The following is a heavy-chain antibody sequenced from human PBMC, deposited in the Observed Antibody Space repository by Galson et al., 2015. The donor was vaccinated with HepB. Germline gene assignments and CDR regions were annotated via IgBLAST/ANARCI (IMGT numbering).Heavy chain of an antibody. D-gene: IGHD4-17*01. Sequence: CAASGFTFSSYGMHWVRQAPGKGLEWVAVIWYDGSNKYYADSVKGRFTISRDNSKNTLYLQMNSLRAEDTAVYYRAGAPAGTTNNWFDPWGQGTLVTVSS. CDR3: AGAPAGTTNNWFDP. J-gene: IGHJ5*02. V-gene: IGHV3-33*01. CDR2: IWYDGSNK. CDR1: GFTFSSYG.